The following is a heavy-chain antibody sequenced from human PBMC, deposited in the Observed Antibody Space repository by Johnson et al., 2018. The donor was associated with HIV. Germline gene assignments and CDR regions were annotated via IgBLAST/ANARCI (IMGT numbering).Heavy chain of an antibody. V-gene: IGHV3-23*04. CDR2: IRGNGDST. D-gene: IGHD3-22*01. CDR3: AKNRHYYDSSGYSDAFDI. CDR1: GFRFSSHA. J-gene: IGHJ3*02. Sequence: VQLVESGGDLEQPGGSLRLSCAASGFRFSSHAMIWVRQPPGNGLAWVSVIRGNGDSTFYADSAKARFTISRDNSENTLYLQMNSLRAEDTAVYYCAKNRHYYDSSGYSDAFDIWGQGTMVTVSS.